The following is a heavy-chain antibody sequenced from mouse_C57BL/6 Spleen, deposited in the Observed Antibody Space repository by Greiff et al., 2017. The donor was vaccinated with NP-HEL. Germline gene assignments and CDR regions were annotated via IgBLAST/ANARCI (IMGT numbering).Heavy chain of an antibody. CDR2: ISSGSSTI. CDR3: AGRWLLQPGGAMDY. J-gene: IGHJ4*01. V-gene: IGHV5-17*01. D-gene: IGHD2-3*01. CDR1: GFTFSDYG. Sequence: VQLKESGGGLVKPGGSLKLSCAASGFTFSDYGMHWVRQAPEKGLEWVAYISSGSSTIYYADTVKGRFTIARDNAKNTLFLQMTSLRSEDTAMYYCAGRWLLQPGGAMDYWGQGTSVTVSS.